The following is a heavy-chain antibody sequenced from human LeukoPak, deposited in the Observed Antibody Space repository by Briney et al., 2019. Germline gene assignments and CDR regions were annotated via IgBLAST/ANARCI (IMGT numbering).Heavy chain of an antibody. J-gene: IGHJ4*02. V-gene: IGHV1-69*13. D-gene: IGHD1-26*01. CDR3: ARDTGPSSGSYYFDY. CDR1: GYTFTSYD. CDR2: IIPIFGTA. Sequence: SVKVSCKASGYTFTSYDINWVRQATGQGLEWMGGIIPIFGTANYAQKFQGRVTITADESTSTAYMELSSLRSEDTAVYYCARDTGPSSGSYYFDYWGQGTLVTVSS.